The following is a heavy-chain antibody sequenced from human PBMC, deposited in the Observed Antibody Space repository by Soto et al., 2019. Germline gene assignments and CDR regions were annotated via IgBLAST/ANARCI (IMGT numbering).Heavy chain of an antibody. CDR2: INPPGGST. V-gene: IGHV1-46*04. CDR3: ASTGNYYDRPVLY. J-gene: IGHJ4*02. CDR1: GFTFGTYY. Sequence: QVQLVQSGAEVTMPGASVQVSCKASGFTFGTYYMVWVRQAPRQGLEWMGTINPPGGSTTYAQDWLGRVTMNWDTSTDTVYMTLSRLRPDDTAMYYCASTGNYYDRPVLYWGQGNLVTVSS. D-gene: IGHD1-1*01.